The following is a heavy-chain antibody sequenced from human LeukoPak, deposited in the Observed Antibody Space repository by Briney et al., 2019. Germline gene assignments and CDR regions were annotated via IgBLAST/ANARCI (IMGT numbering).Heavy chain of an antibody. CDR2: ISSDGIST. CDR3: ARDVGNFDY. J-gene: IGHJ4*02. CDR1: GFTFSNYW. V-gene: IGHV3-74*01. Sequence: GGSLRLSCAASGFTFSNYWMHWVRQAPGKGLVWVSRISSDGISTGYADSVKGRFTVSRDNAKKTLYLQMNSLRAEDTAVYYCARDVGNFDYWGQGTLVTVSS.